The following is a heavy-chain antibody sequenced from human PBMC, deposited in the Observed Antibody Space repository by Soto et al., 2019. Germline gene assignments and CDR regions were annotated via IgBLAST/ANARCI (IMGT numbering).Heavy chain of an antibody. J-gene: IGHJ3*02. V-gene: IGHV1-8*01. CDR3: ARDRPGIKTYEAFDI. CDR1: GYTFTSYD. D-gene: IGHD1-20*01. Sequence: ASVKVSCKASGYTFTSYDFNWVRQATGQGPEWMGWMSPNTGTIVYAQKFQGRVTMTRNTSTSTAYMTLSSLRSEDTAVYYCARDRPGIKTYEAFDIWGQGTTVTVSS. CDR2: MSPNTGTI.